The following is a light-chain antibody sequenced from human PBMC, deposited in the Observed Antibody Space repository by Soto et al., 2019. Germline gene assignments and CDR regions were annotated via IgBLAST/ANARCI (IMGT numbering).Light chain of an antibody. J-gene: IGKJ1*01. CDR2: GAS. Sequence: EILLTQSPDSLSLSPGDRATLSCRASQSFSSTFFAWYQQKPGQAPMLLIYGASSRATGIPDRFSGSGSGTDFTLTISRLEPEDFAVYYCQQYASSVTFGQGTKVEIK. V-gene: IGKV3-20*01. CDR1: QSFSSTF. CDR3: QQYASSVT.